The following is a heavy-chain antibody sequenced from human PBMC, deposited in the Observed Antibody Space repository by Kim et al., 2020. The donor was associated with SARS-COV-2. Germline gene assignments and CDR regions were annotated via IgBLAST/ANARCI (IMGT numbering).Heavy chain of an antibody. CDR3: ARSGVATRGRYYFDY. Sequence: GGSLRLSCAASGFTFSDYYMSWIRQAPGKGLEWVSYISSSSSYTNYADSVKGRFTISRDNAKNSLYLQMNSLRAEDTAVYYCARSGVATRGRYYFDYWGQGTLVTVSS. V-gene: IGHV3-11*03. D-gene: IGHD5-12*01. CDR1: GFTFSDYY. CDR2: ISSSSSYT. J-gene: IGHJ4*02.